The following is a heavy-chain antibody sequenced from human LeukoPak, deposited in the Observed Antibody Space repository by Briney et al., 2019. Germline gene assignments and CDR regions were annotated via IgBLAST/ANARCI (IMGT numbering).Heavy chain of an antibody. CDR2: INHGGIT. V-gene: IGHV4-34*01. CDR3: ARGGYFDWFPFAY. Sequence: PSETLSLTCAVSGGSFGGYYWTWIRPPPGKGLEWIGRINHGGITSYNPSLQSRVTMSVDASKNQFSLNMTSVTAADTAMYYCARGGYFDWFPFAYWGQGSLVTVSS. J-gene: IGHJ4*01. D-gene: IGHD3-9*01. CDR1: GGSFGGYY.